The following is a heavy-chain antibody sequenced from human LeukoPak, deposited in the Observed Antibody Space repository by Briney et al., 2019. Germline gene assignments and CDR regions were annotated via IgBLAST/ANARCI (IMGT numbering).Heavy chain of an antibody. Sequence: SETLSLTCTVSGGSISSGGYYWSWIRQHPGKGLEWIGYIYYSGSTYYNPSLKSRVTISVDTSKNQFSLKLSSVTAADTAVYYCARGSLSEFDPWGQGILVTVSS. V-gene: IGHV4-31*03. CDR2: IYYSGST. J-gene: IGHJ5*02. D-gene: IGHD1-26*01. CDR1: GGSISSGGYY. CDR3: ARGSLSEFDP.